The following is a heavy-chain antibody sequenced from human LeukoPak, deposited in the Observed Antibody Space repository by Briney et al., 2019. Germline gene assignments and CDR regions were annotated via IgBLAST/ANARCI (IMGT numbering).Heavy chain of an antibody. CDR2: IYSGGST. CDR1: GFTVSSNY. J-gene: IGHJ4*02. D-gene: IGHD2-2*01. V-gene: IGHV3-66*01. Sequence: GGSLRLSCAASGFTVSSNYMSWVRQAPGKGREGVSVIYSGGSTYYADSVKGRFTISRDNSKNTLYLQMNSLRAEDTAVYYCAKVASRSIVVVPAAYFDYWGQGTLVTVSS. CDR3: AKVASRSIVVVPAAYFDY.